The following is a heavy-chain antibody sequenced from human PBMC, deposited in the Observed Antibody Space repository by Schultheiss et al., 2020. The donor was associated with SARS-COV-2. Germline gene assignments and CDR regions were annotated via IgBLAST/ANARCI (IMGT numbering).Heavy chain of an antibody. CDR2: ISSSGSTI. V-gene: IGHV3-48*03. D-gene: IGHD1-26*01. Sequence: GGSLRLSCAASGFTFSSYEMNWVRQAPGKGLEWVSYISSSGSTIYYADSVKGRFTISRDNAKNSLYLQMNSLRAEDTAVYYCARGSQWDRTMDVWGQGTTVTVSS. CDR1: GFTFSSYE. CDR3: ARGSQWDRTMDV. J-gene: IGHJ6*02.